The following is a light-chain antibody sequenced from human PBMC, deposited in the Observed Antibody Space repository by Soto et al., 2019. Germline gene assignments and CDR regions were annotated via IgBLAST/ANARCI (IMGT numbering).Light chain of an antibody. CDR1: QSISTY. CDR3: QESYSTPYT. CDR2: AAS. J-gene: IGKJ2*01. Sequence: DIQMTQSPSSLSASLGDRVTITCRASQSISTYLNWYQQKPGKAPKLLIYAASSLQSGVPSRFSGSGSGTDFTLTISSLQPEEFATYFCQESYSTPYTFGLGTKVDIK. V-gene: IGKV1-39*01.